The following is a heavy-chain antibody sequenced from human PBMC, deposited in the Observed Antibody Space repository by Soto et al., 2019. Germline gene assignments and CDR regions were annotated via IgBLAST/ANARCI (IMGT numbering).Heavy chain of an antibody. CDR2: IIPIFGTA. J-gene: IGHJ6*02. V-gene: IGHV1-69*13. CDR3: AIPIASYWVLFYYGMDV. Sequence: SVKVSCKASGGTFSRYAISWVRQAPGQGLEWMGGIIPIFGTANYAQKFQGRVTITADESTSTAYMELSSLRSEDTAVYYCAIPIASYWVLFYYGMDVWGQGTTVTVS. CDR1: GGTFSRYA. D-gene: IGHD1-26*01.